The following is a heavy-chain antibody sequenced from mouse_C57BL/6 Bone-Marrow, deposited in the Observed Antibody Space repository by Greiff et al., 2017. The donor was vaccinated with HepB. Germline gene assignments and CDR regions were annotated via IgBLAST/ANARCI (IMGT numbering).Heavy chain of an antibody. J-gene: IGHJ2*01. D-gene: IGHD1-1*01. CDR3: ARIGFITTVVAFDY. V-gene: IGHV1-78*01. CDR1: GYTFTDHT. Sequence: VKLVESDAELVKPGASVKISCKVSGYTFTDHTIHWMKQRPEQGLEWIGYIYPRDGSTKYNEKFKGKATLTADKSSSTAYMQLNSLTSEDSAVYFCARIGFITTVVAFDYWGQGTTLTVSS. CDR2: IYPRDGST.